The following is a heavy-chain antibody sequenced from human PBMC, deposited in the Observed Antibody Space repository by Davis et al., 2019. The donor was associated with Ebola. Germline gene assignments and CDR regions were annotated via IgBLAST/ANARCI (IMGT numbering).Heavy chain of an antibody. CDR1: GGSISSGGYY. J-gene: IGHJ5*02. CDR3: ARDQSQQLVPAGWFDP. CDR2: IYYSGST. D-gene: IGHD6-13*01. V-gene: IGHV4-31*01. Sequence: PSETLSLTCTVSGGSISSGGYYWSWIRQHPGKGLEWIGYIYYSGSTYYNPSLKSQVTISVDTSKNQFSLKLSSVTAADTAVYYCARDQSQQLVPAGWFDPWGQGTLVTVSS.